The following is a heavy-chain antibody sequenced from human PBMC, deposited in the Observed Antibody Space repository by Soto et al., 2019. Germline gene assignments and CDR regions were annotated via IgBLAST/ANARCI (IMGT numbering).Heavy chain of an antibody. CDR2: INHSGST. V-gene: IGHV4-34*01. CDR3: ARGCAGYDILTGYSHGWYHGMDV. CDR1: GGSFSGYY. D-gene: IGHD3-9*01. Sequence: SETLSLTCAVYGGSFSGYYWSWIRQPPGKGLEWIGEINHSGSTNYNPSLKSRVTISVDTSKNQFSLKLTSVTAADTAVYYCARGCAGYDILTGYSHGWYHGMDVWGKGTKVTVSS. J-gene: IGHJ6*04.